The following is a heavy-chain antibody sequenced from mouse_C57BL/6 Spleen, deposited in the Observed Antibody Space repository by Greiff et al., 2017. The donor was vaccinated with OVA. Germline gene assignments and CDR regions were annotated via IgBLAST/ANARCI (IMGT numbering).Heavy chain of an antibody. CDR3: AGYYGSRHWYFDV. D-gene: IGHD1-1*01. CDR1: GYTFTSYW. V-gene: IGHV1-69*01. CDR2: IDPSDSST. Sequence: VQLQQSGAELVMPGASVKLSCKASGYTFTSYWMHWVKQRPGQGLEWIGEIDPSDSSTKYNQKFKGKSTLTVDKSSSTAYMQLSSLTSEDSAVYYCAGYYGSRHWYFDVWGTGTTVTVSS. J-gene: IGHJ1*03.